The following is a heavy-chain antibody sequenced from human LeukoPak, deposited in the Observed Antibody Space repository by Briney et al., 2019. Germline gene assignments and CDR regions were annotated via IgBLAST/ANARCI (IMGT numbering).Heavy chain of an antibody. CDR3: ARDYYGSKSSSFDP. CDR2: MNPNSGNT. D-gene: IGHD3-10*01. J-gene: IGHJ5*02. V-gene: IGHV1-8*01. CDR1: GYTFTSYD. Sequence: ASVKVSCTASGYTFTSYDINWVRQATGQGLEWLGWMNPNSGNTGYAQNFQGRVTMARNTSIDTAYMELSSLRYEDTAVYYCARDYYGSKSSSFDPWGQGTLVTVSS.